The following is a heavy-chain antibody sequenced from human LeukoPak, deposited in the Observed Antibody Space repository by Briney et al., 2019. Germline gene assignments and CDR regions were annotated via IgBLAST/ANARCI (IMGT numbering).Heavy chain of an antibody. J-gene: IGHJ4*02. CDR2: IYHSGNT. CDR3: ARHRDYDILTGYYNRYFDY. CDR1: GYSISSVYY. Sequence: SETLSLTCTVSGYSISSVYYWAWIRQPPGKGLEWIGSIYHSGNTYYNPSLKSRVTISVDTSKNQFSLKLSSVTAADTAVYYCARHRDYDILTGYYNRYFDYWGQGTLVTVSS. V-gene: IGHV4-38-2*02. D-gene: IGHD3-9*01.